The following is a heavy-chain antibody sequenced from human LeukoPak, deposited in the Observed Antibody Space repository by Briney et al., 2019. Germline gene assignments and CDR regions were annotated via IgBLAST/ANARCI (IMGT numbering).Heavy chain of an antibody. D-gene: IGHD6-19*01. V-gene: IGHV4-59*01. CDR2: LYYSGSA. CDR3: ARDIAGRSGWDYWYFVL. Sequence: SETLSLTCTVSGGSISSYYWRWIRQPPGKGREGVGYLYYSGSANYNSSLNSRVTISLDPPKSQFSLKPSSVTAADTAVYYCARDIAGRSGWDYWYFVLWGRGTLVTVSS. CDR1: GGSISSYY. J-gene: IGHJ2*01.